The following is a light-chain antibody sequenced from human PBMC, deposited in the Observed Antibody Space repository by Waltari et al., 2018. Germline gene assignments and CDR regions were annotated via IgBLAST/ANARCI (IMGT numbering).Light chain of an antibody. CDR3: QSYDSSLSGVV. Sequence: QSVLTQPPSVSGAPGQRVTISCTGSSSNIGAGYDVHWYQQLPGTAPNLLIDGNSIRPAGVPDRFSGSKSGTSASLAITGLQAEDEADYYCQSYDSSLSGVVFGGGTKLTVL. V-gene: IGLV1-40*01. J-gene: IGLJ2*01. CDR1: SSNIGAGYD. CDR2: GNS.